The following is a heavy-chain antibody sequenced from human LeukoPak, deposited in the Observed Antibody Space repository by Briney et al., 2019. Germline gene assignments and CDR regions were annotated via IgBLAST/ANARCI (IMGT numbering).Heavy chain of an antibody. V-gene: IGHV4-4*07. J-gene: IGHJ4*02. CDR2: IFTSGST. CDR1: GVSISSYY. CDR3: ARDRYYYDSSGYYLLDY. D-gene: IGHD3-22*01. Sequence: SETLSLTCTVSGVSISSYYWSWIRQRAGEGLGWIGRIFTSGSTNYNPYLKSRVTMSVDTSKNQFSLKLSSVTAADTAVYYCARDRYYYDSSGYYLLDYWGQGTLVTVSS.